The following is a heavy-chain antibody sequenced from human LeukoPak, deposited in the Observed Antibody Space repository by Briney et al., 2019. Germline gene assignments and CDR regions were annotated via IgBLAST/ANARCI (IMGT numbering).Heavy chain of an antibody. CDR1: GGSINTPNYY. Sequence: PSETLSLTCTVSGGSINTPNYYWGWIRQTPGKGLEWIGNIFYSGGTYYSPSLTSRVTISLDTSRNQFSLKLSSVTAADTAVYYCARTWSYYYYMDVWGKGTTVTVSS. V-gene: IGHV4-39*07. CDR3: ARTWSYYYYMDV. CDR2: IFYSGGT. J-gene: IGHJ6*03. D-gene: IGHD1-1*01.